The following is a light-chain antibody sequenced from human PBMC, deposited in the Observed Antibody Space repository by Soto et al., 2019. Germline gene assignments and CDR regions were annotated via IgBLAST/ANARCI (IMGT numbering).Light chain of an antibody. Sequence: EIVMTQSPATLSSPPLYRSTLXCRASQSVSSYLAWYQQKPGQAPRLLIYDASNRATGIPARFSGSGSGTDFTLTISSLEPEDFAVYYCQQRSNWPPKVTFGQGTRLEIK. V-gene: IGKV3-11*01. CDR3: QQRSNWPPKVT. CDR1: QSVSSY. J-gene: IGKJ5*01. CDR2: DAS.